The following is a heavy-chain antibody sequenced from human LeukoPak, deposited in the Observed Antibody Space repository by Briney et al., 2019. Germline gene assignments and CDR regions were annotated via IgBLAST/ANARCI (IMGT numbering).Heavy chain of an antibody. D-gene: IGHD2-8*01. CDR3: ASTPCTNGVCYNFDY. Sequence: PGGSLRLSCAASGFTFSSYAMHWVRQAPGKGLEWVAVISYDGSNKYYAGSVKGRFTISRDNSKNTLYLQMNSLRAEDTAVYYCASTPCTNGVCYNFDYWGQGTLVTVSS. V-gene: IGHV3-30-3*01. CDR2: ISYDGSNK. J-gene: IGHJ4*02. CDR1: GFTFSSYA.